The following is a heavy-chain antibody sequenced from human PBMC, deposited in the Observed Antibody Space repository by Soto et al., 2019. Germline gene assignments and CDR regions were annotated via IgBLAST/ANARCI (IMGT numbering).Heavy chain of an antibody. CDR1: GDSMTISDFL. D-gene: IGHD2-2*01. CDR2: IYYSGSA. Sequence: PSETLSLTCTVSGDSMTISDFLWGWVRQSPGKGLEWIGCIYYSGSAYYSPSLGSRATLPVDTCMYQFFLRVTSVTAADTAVYDCAGPLYARWDFGIWRQGKLGAVSS. J-gene: IGHJ3*02. V-gene: IGHV4-39*01. CDR3: AGPLYARWDFGI.